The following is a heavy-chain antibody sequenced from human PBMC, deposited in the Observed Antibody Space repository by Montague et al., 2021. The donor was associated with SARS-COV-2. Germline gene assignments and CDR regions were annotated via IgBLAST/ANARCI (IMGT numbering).Heavy chain of an antibody. D-gene: IGHD4/OR15-4a*01. J-gene: IGHJ4*02. CDR1: GGSISSSNW. Sequence: SETLSLTCAVSGGSISSSNWWSWVRQPPGKGLEWIGEIHYSGSTNYNPXXKSRVTMSVDRSKNHFSLRLSSVTAADTAMYYRARGGYGGWTGYYFDYWGQGTLVTVSS. CDR2: IHYSGST. V-gene: IGHV4-4*02. CDR3: ARGGYGGWTGYYFDY.